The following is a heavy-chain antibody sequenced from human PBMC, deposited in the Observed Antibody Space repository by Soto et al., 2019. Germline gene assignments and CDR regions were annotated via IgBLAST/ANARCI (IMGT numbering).Heavy chain of an antibody. CDR2: IYYTGST. CDR3: ARQEYGDYVFLDY. D-gene: IGHD4-17*01. J-gene: IGHJ4*02. Sequence: WTWIRQYPGKGLEWVGYIYYTGSTYYNPSLMSRVMMSVETSKNQFSLKLSSVTAADTAVYYCARQEYGDYVFLDYWGQGTLVTVSS. V-gene: IGHV4-31*02.